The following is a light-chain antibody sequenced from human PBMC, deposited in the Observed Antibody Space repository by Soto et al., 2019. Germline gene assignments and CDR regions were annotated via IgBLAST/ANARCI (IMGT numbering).Light chain of an antibody. CDR1: SGHSSYA. Sequence: VLTQSPSASASLGASVKLTCTLSSGHSSYAIAWHQQQPEKGPRYLMKLNSDGSHGRGDGIPDRFSGSSSGAVRYLTISSLQSEDEADYYCQTWGTGIQVFGGGTKLTVL. CDR2: LNSDGSH. V-gene: IGLV4-69*01. CDR3: QTWGTGIQV. J-gene: IGLJ3*02.